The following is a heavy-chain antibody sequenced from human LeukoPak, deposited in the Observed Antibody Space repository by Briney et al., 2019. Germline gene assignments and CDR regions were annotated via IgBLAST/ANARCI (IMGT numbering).Heavy chain of an antibody. J-gene: IGHJ4*02. CDR2: IYSGGST. V-gene: IGHV3-66*01. CDR3: ARVTVTTYDY. CDR1: GFTVSSNY. D-gene: IGHD4-17*01. Sequence: PGGSLRLSCAASGFTVSSNYMSWVRQAPGKGMEWVSVIYSGGSTYYADSVKGRFTISRDNSKNTLYLQMNSLRAEDTAVYYCARVTVTTYDYWGQGTLVTVSS.